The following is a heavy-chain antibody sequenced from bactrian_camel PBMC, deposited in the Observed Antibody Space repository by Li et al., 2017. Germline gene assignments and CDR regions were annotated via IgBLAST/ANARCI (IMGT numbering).Heavy chain of an antibody. J-gene: IGHJ4*01. CDR2: ISHGSASK. Sequence: DVQLVESGGGLVQPGGSLRLSCSASGFNYGDAHMAWVRQAPGKGLEWVSAISHGSASKYYADSVKGRFTFARDSAKNTGYLQMNQLGSDDTALYYCVANVANSNWRWGQGTQVTVS. D-gene: IGHD4*01. CDR1: GFNYGDAH. CDR3: VANVANSNWR. V-gene: IGHV3S40*01.